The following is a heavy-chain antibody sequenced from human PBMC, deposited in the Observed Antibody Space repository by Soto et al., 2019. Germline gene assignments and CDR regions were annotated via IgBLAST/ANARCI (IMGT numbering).Heavy chain of an antibody. D-gene: IGHD2-15*01. Sequence: QVQLVQSGAEVKKPGSSVKVSCKASGGTFSSYAISWVRQAPGQGLEWMGGSIPIFGTANYAQKFQGRVTITADESTSTAYMELSSLRSEDTAVYYCAREDIVVVVAASEYYYYYGMDVWGQGTTVTVSS. CDR1: GGTFSSYA. J-gene: IGHJ6*02. CDR3: AREDIVVVVAASEYYYYYGMDV. CDR2: SIPIFGTA. V-gene: IGHV1-69*01.